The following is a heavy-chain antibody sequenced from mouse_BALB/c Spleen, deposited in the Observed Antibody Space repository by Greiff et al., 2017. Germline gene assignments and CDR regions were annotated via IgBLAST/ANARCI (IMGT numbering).Heavy chain of an antibody. CDR1: GFSFTGYG. V-gene: IGHV2-6-7*01. CDR2: IWGDGST. CDR3: ARDSRGFAY. J-gene: IGHJ3*01. D-gene: IGHD6-1*01. Sequence: VKLVESGPGLVAPSQSLSITCTVSGFSFTGYGVNWVRQPPGQGLEWLGMIWGDGSTDYNSALKSRLSISKDNSKSQVFLKMNSLQTDDAAMYYCARDSRGFAYWGQGTLVTVSA.